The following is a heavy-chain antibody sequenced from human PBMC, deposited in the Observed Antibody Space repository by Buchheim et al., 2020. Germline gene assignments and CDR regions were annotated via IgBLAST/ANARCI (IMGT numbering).Heavy chain of an antibody. V-gene: IGHV4-61*02. J-gene: IGHJ4*02. CDR2: IYATGST. D-gene: IGHD5-18*01. CDR1: GSSISSGSYY. Sequence: QVQLQESGPGLVKPSQTLSLTCTVSGSSISSGSYYWTWIRQPAGKGLEWIGRIYATGSTHYHSSLKCRVSISLDTSTNQFSLTLSSVTAADTAVYYCAASSFLDTAMVFDYWGRGAL. CDR3: AASSFLDTAMVFDY.